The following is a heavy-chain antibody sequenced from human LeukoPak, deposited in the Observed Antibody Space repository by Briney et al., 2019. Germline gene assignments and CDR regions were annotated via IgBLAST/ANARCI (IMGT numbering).Heavy chain of an antibody. J-gene: IGHJ6*02. V-gene: IGHV4-59*08. CDR1: GGSITNYY. D-gene: IGHD1-1*01. CDR2: IYNSGST. CDR3: ARKTGYYYGVDV. Sequence: SETLSLTCTVSGGSITNYYWSWIRQPPGKGLEWIGYIYNSGSTNYNPSLKSRAATSVDMSKNQFSLKLSSVTAADTAVYYCARKTGYYYGVDVWGQGTTVTVSS.